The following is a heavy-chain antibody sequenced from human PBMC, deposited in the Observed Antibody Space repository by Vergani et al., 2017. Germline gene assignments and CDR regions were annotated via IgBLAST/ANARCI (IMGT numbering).Heavy chain of an antibody. Sequence: QVQLVESGGGVVQPGRSLRLSCAASGFTFSSYGMHWVRQAPGKGLEWVAVISYDGSNKYHADSVEGRFTISRENSKNTLYLQMNSLRAGDTAVYYCAKGSTYDRVYIYCWGEGTLVTVSS. V-gene: IGHV3-30*18. CDR2: ISYDGSNK. D-gene: IGHD3-22*01. J-gene: IGHJ4*02. CDR3: AKGSTYDRVYIYC. CDR1: GFTFSSYG.